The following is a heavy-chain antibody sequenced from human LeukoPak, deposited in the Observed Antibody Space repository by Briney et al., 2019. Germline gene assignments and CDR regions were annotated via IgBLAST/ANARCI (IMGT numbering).Heavy chain of an antibody. CDR3: ARAWGGTSYMDV. V-gene: IGHV1-69*13. Sequence: GASVKVSCKASGGTFSSYAISWVRQAPGQGLEWMGGIIPIFGTANYAQKFQGRVTITADESTSTAYMELSSLRSEDTAVYYCARAWGGTSYMDVWGKGTTVTISS. J-gene: IGHJ6*03. CDR1: GGTFSSYA. D-gene: IGHD2-2*01. CDR2: IIPIFGTA.